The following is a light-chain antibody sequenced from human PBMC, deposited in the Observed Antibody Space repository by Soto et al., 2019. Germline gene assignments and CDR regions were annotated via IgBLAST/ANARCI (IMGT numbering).Light chain of an antibody. CDR2: GAG. J-gene: IGKJ5*01. CDR1: RNINGNY. CDR3: QQYGGSPAIT. V-gene: IGKV3-20*01. Sequence: EIVLTQSPGTLSLSPGERATLSCRASRNINGNYLGWYQLKRGQAPRLLMYGAGNRASGIPDRFRGSGSGTDFTLTISRLEPEDFAVYYCQQYGGSPAITFGQGTRLEIK.